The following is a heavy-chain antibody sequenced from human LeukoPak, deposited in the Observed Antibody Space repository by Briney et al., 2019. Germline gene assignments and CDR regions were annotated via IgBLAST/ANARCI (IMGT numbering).Heavy chain of an antibody. J-gene: IGHJ4*02. V-gene: IGHV3-30*04. CDR2: ISYDGSNK. CDR1: GFTFSSYA. D-gene: IGHD3-22*01. CDR3: ASDFYDYYDSSGYSPTDY. Sequence: GGSLRLSCAASGFTFSSYAMHWVRQAPGKGLEWVAVISYDGSNKYYADSVKGRFTISRDNSKNTLYLQMNSLRAEDTAVYYCASDFYDYYDSSGYSPTDYWGQGTLVTVSS.